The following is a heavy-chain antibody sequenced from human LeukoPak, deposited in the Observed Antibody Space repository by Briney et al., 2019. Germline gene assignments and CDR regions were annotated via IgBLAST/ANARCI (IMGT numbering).Heavy chain of an antibody. V-gene: IGHV1-24*01. CDR3: ATGNTRTSAITVYYYYMDV. J-gene: IGHJ6*03. CDR1: GYTLTELS. D-gene: IGHD1-7*01. CDR2: FDPEDGET. Sequence: ASVKASCRVSGYTLTELSMHWVRQAPGKGLEWMGGFDPEDGETIYAQKFQGRVTMTEDTSTDTAYMELSSLRSEDTAVYYCATGNTRTSAITVYYYYMDVWGKGTTVTVSS.